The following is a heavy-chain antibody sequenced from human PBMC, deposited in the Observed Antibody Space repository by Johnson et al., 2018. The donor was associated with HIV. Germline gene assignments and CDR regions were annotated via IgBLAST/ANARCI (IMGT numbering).Heavy chain of an antibody. D-gene: IGHD6-13*01. CDR1: GFTFSAFA. V-gene: IGHV3-30*04. J-gene: IGHJ3*02. CDR2: ISFDGTKK. CDR3: AKDSRRAAAGRIGLCAFDI. Sequence: QEQLVESGGGVVQPGGSLRLSCAASGFTFSAFAMHWVRQAPGKGLEWVALISFDGTKKYYADSVKGRFTISRDNSKNTLYLQMNSLRAEDTALYYCAKDSRRAAAGRIGLCAFDIWGQGTMVTVSS.